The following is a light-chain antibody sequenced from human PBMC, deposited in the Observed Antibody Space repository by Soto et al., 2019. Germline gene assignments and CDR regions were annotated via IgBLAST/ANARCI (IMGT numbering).Light chain of an antibody. CDR2: EVS. CDR1: SSDIGGYNY. Sequence: HSALTQPASVSESPGQSITISCTGTSSDIGGYNYVSWYQLHPGKAPKLIIYEVSNRPSGVSNRFSGSKSGNTASLTISGLQAEDEAEYYCTSYTISRTVVFGGGTKLTVL. V-gene: IGLV2-14*01. J-gene: IGLJ2*01. CDR3: TSYTISRTVV.